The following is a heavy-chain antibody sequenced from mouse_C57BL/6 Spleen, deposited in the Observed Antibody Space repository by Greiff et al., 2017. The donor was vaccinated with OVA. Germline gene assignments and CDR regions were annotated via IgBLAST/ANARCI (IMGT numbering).Heavy chain of an antibody. CDR1: GYTFTSYW. D-gene: IGHD4-1*01. Sequence: QVQLQQPGAELVKPGASVKLSCKASGYTFTSYWMHWVKQRPGRGLEWIGRIDPNSGGTKYKEKVKSTARLTVDKPSSTAHMHLSSLTSEDSAVYYYARSPNWDREVDYWGQGTTLTVSS. CDR3: ARSPNWDREVDY. CDR2: IDPNSGGT. V-gene: IGHV1-72*01. J-gene: IGHJ2*01.